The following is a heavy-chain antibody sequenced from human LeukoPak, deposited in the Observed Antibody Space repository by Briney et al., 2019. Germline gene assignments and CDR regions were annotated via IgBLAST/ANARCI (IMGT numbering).Heavy chain of an antibody. V-gene: IGHV3-23*01. D-gene: IGHD5-24*01. CDR2: ISGSGGST. Sequence: GGSLRLSCAASGLTFSTYGMTWVRQAPGKGLEWVSTISGSGGSTYYADSVKGRFTISRDNSKNTLYLQMNSLRAEDTAVYYCAKVRYKDGYNHFDYWGQGTLVTVSS. J-gene: IGHJ4*02. CDR3: AKVRYKDGYNHFDY. CDR1: GLTFSTYG.